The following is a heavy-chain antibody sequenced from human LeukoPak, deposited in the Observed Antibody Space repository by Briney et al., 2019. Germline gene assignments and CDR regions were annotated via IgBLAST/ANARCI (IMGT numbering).Heavy chain of an antibody. CDR2: INPSGGST. D-gene: IGHD6-6*01. CDR3: AGQYSSSYEFDY. V-gene: IGHV1-46*01. CDR1: GYTFTSYG. Sequence: ASVKVCCKASGYTFTSYGISWVRQAPGQGLEWMGIINPSGGSTSYAQKFQGRVTMTRDTSTSTVYMELSSLRSEDTAVYYCAGQYSSSYEFDYWGQGTLVTVSS. J-gene: IGHJ4*02.